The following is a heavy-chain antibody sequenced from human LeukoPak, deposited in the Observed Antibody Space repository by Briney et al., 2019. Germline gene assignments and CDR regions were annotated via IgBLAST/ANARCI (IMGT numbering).Heavy chain of an antibody. V-gene: IGHV4-34*01. D-gene: IGHD7-27*01. CDR2: INHSGST. J-gene: IGHJ4*02. CDR1: GGSFSGYY. Sequence: SETLSLTCAVYGGSFSGYYWSWIRQPPGKGLEWIGEINHSGSTNYNPSLKSRVTISVDTYKNQFSLKLSSVTAADTAVYYCASSYFPAGVYYFDYWGQGTLVTVSS. CDR3: ASSYFPAGVYYFDY.